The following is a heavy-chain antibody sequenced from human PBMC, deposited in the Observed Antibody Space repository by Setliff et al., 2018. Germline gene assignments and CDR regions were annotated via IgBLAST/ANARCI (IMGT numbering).Heavy chain of an antibody. CDR2: INWDGRTT. D-gene: IGHD2-2*02. CDR3: AKGDDTECYSSFDY. CDR1: GFAFNRHG. J-gene: IGHJ4*02. Sequence: GGSLRLSCAASGFAFNRHGMNWVRQVPGKGLEWVSTINWDGRTTGYTDSVKGRFTISRDNAKNTLFLQMLSLRVEDTAVYYCAKGDDTECYSSFDYWGQGALVTVSS. V-gene: IGHV3-20*04.